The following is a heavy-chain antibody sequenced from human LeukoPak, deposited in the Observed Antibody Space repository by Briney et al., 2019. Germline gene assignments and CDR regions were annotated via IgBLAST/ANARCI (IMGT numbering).Heavy chain of an antibody. D-gene: IGHD1-1*01. J-gene: IGHJ4*02. CDR2: IYSAGST. V-gene: IGHV3-53*04. CDR1: AFTVSSNC. CDR3: ARVDTTLSYKLDY. Sequence: GGSLRLACAASAFTVSSNCMIWVRQPPGKGLEWVSVIYSAGSTYNADSVRGRFTISRHNSKNTVYVQMDNLRPEDTAVYYCARVDTTLSYKLDYWGQGTLVTVSS.